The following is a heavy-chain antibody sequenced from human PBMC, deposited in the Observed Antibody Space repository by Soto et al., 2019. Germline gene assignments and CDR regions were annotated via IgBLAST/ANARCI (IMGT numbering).Heavy chain of an antibody. Sequence: EVQLVESGGNLVQPGGSLRLSCAASGFTFSSFWMSWVRQAPGKGLEWVANIKQDGSEKYYVDSVKGRFTISRDNAKNSLHLHMDSLRAEDTAVYYCARDYGRSYFDYWGQGTLVTVSS. CDR3: ARDYGRSYFDY. CDR1: GFTFSSFW. D-gene: IGHD3-16*01. V-gene: IGHV3-7*03. CDR2: IKQDGSEK. J-gene: IGHJ4*02.